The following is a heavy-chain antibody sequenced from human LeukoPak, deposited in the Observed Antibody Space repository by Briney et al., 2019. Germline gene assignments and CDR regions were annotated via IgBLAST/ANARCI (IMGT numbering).Heavy chain of an antibody. Sequence: GDSLKISCKGSGYSFTTYWIGWVRQMPGKGLEWMGIIYPGDSDTRYSPSFKGQVTISADKSISTAYLQWSSLKASDTAMYYCARTGYTSRWAIDFWGQGTLVTVSS. CDR1: GYSFTTYW. V-gene: IGHV5-51*01. J-gene: IGHJ4*02. CDR2: IYPGDSDT. D-gene: IGHD6-13*01. CDR3: ARTGYTSRWAIDF.